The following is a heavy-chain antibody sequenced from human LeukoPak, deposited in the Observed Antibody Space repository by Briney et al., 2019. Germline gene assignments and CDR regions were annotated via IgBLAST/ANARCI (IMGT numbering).Heavy chain of an antibody. V-gene: IGHV1-2*02. Sequence: ASVKVSCKASGYTFTGYYIHWVRQAPGHGLEWMGWIKPNTGGTNYAQKFQGRVTMTRDTSISTAHMELSRLRSEDTAVYYCAREESGGYFDYGGQGTLVTVSS. CDR1: GYTFTGYY. J-gene: IGHJ4*02. CDR3: AREESGGYFDY. D-gene: IGHD2-8*02. CDR2: IKPNTGGT.